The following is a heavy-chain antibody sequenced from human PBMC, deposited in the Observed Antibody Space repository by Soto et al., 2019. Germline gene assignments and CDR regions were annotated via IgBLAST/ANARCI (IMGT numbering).Heavy chain of an antibody. J-gene: IGHJ3*02. CDR2: ISSNSDNI. CDR3: TKDLDGYIRNLDAFDI. V-gene: IGHV3-9*01. CDR1: GFTFRDYS. Sequence: LRLSFAASGFTFRDYSMHWVRQVPGKGLEWVSGISSNSDNIAYADSVKGRFTISRDNAKNSLYLQMNSLRVEDTALYYCTKDLDGYIRNLDAFDIWGQGTLVTVSS. D-gene: IGHD5-12*01.